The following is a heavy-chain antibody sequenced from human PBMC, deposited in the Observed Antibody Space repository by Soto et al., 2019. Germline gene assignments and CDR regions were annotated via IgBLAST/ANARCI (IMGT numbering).Heavy chain of an antibody. J-gene: IGHJ6*02. V-gene: IGHV3-11*06. CDR2: ISSMSTYS. Sequence: GGSLRLSCVVSGFTFSDYYMNWVRQAPGKGLEWVSDISSMSTYSKYADSVKGRFTISRDNAKKSLYLQMTSLRAEDTAVYYCARGGDTALALYGMDVWGQGTTVTVSS. CDR3: ARGGDTALALYGMDV. CDR1: GFTFSDYY. D-gene: IGHD5-18*01.